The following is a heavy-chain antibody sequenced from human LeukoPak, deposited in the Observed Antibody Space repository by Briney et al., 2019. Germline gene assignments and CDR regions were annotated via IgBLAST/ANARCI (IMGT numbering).Heavy chain of an antibody. D-gene: IGHD3-22*01. CDR3: ARTNYDTASDYCYYYYMDV. J-gene: IGHJ6*03. CDR1: GGSISSYY. V-gene: IGHV4-4*09. Sequence: SETLSLTCTVSGGSISSYYWSWIRQPPGKGLEWIGYIYTSGSTNYNPSLKSRVTISVDTSKNQFSLKLSSVTAADTAVYYCARTNYDTASDYCYYYYMDVWGKGTTVTVSS. CDR2: IYTSGST.